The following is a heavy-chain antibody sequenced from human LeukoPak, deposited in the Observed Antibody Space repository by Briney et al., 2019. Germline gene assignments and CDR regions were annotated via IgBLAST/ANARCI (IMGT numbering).Heavy chain of an antibody. J-gene: IGHJ6*03. V-gene: IGHV3-30*02. D-gene: IGHD3-10*01. CDR3: AKRVMVRGCPAYYYYYYMDV. CDR1: GFTFSSYG. Sequence: HPGGSLRLSCAASGFTFSSYGMHWVRQAPGKGLEWVAFIRYDGSNKYYADSVKGRFTISRDNSKNTLYLQMNSLRAEDTAVYYCAKRVMVRGCPAYYYYYYMDVWGKGTTVAISS. CDR2: IRYDGSNK.